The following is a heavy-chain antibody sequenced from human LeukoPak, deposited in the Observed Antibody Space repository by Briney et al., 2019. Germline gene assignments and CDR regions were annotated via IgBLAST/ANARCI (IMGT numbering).Heavy chain of an antibody. J-gene: IGHJ3*02. CDR3: AKVLSQHPDDAFDI. Sequence: GRSLRLSCAASGFTFSSSAMHWVRQAPGKRLEWVAVISYDGSNKYYADSVKGRFTISRDNSKNTLYLQMNSLRAEDTAVYYCAKVLSQHPDDAFDIWGQGTMVTVSS. CDR1: GFTFSSSA. D-gene: IGHD3-16*02. CDR2: ISYDGSNK. V-gene: IGHV3-30-3*01.